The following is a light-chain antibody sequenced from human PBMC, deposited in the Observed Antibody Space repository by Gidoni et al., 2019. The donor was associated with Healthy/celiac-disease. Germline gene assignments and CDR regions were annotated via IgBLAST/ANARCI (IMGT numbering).Light chain of an antibody. V-gene: IGLV2-11*01. CDR3: CSYAGSYTWV. J-gene: IGLJ3*02. Sequence: QSALTQPRSLSGSPVQSVTISCTGTSSDVGGYNYVSWYQQHPVKAPKLMIYDVSKRPSGVPDRFSGSKSGNTASLTISGLQAEDEADYYCCSYAGSYTWVFGGGTKLTVL. CDR2: DVS. CDR1: SSDVGGYNY.